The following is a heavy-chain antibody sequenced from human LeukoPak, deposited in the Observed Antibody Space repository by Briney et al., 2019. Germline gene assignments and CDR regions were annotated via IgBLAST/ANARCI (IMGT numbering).Heavy chain of an antibody. CDR2: IYYSGST. CDR3: ARGHGSGSFLNYYYGMDV. V-gene: IGHV4-31*03. CDR1: GDSISSGGYY. J-gene: IGHJ6*04. Sequence: SQTLSLTCTVSGDSISSGGYYWRWIRQHPGKGLEWIGYIYYSGSTYYNPSLKSRVTISVDTSKNQFSLKLSSVTAADTAVYYCARGHGSGSFLNYYYGMDVWGKGTTVTVSS. D-gene: IGHD3-10*01.